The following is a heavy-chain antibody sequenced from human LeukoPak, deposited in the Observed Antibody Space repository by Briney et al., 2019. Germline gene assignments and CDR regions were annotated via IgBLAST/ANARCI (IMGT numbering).Heavy chain of an antibody. CDR2: IYSGGST. CDR3: ATDEGDSGGLDY. CDR1: GFTVSSKY. D-gene: IGHD2-21*02. Sequence: PGGSLRLSCAASGFTVSSKYMSWVRQAPGKGLEWVSVIYSGGSTFYADSVKGRFTFSRDNSKNTLFLQMNSLRAEDTAVYYCATDEGDSGGLDYWGQGTLVTASS. J-gene: IGHJ4*02. V-gene: IGHV3-66*01.